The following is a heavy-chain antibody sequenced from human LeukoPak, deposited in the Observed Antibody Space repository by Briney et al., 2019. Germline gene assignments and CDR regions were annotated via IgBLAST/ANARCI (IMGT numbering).Heavy chain of an antibody. V-gene: IGHV3-23*01. Sequence: PGASLRLSCAASGFTFSSYAMSWVRQAPGKELEWVSAISGSGGSTYYADSVKGRFTISRDNSKNTLCLQMNSLRAEDTAVYYCAKGMAVTTLLGNWFDPWGQGTLVTVSS. J-gene: IGHJ5*02. CDR3: AKGMAVTTLLGNWFDP. D-gene: IGHD4-17*01. CDR1: GFTFSSYA. CDR2: ISGSGGST.